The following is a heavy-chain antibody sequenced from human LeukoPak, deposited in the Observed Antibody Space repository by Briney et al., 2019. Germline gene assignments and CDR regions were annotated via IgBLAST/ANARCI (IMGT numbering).Heavy chain of an antibody. Sequence: GGSLRLSCAASGFTFSDYWMSWVRQAPGKGLEWVANIKQGGSVKYYVDSVKGRFTISRDNAKTSVYLQMNSLRVEDTAVYHCARDRVGATTSYYYYYMDLWGKGTTVTVSS. D-gene: IGHD1-26*01. V-gene: IGHV3-7*01. CDR3: ARDRVGATTSYYYYYMDL. J-gene: IGHJ6*03. CDR1: GFTFSDYW. CDR2: IKQGGSVK.